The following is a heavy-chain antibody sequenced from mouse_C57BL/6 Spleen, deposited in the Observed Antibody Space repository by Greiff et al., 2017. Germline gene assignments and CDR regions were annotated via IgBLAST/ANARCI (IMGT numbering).Heavy chain of an antibody. CDR2: IYPGDGDT. CDR1: GYAFSSYW. D-gene: IGHD2-1*01. J-gene: IGHJ4*01. CDR3: ARGGYGNYPYAMDY. V-gene: IGHV1-80*01. Sequence: SGAELVKPGASVKISCKASGYAFSSYWMNWVKQRPGKGLEWIGQIYPGDGDTNYNGKFKGKATLTADKSSSTAYMQLSSLTSEDSAVYFCARGGYGNYPYAMDYWGQGTSVTVSS.